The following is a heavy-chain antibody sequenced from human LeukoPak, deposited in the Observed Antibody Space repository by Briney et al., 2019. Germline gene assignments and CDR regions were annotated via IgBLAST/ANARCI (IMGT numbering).Heavy chain of an antibody. D-gene: IGHD1-1*01. V-gene: IGHV1-18*01. CDR1: GYTFSIYG. CDR2: INAYNGNT. CDR3: ARRQGTTLNFDY. J-gene: IGHJ4*02. Sequence: GASVTVSFKASGYTFSIYGFSWVRQAPGQGLEWMGWINAYNGNTNYAQNLQGRVTMTTDTSTSTAYMELRSLRSDDTAVYYCARRQGTTLNFDYWGQGTLVTVSS.